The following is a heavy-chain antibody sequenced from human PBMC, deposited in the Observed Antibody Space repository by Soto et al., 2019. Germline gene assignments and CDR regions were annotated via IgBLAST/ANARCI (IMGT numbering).Heavy chain of an antibody. CDR1: GFTFSSYS. J-gene: IGHJ6*02. V-gene: IGHV3-21*01. Sequence: PGGSLRLSCAASGFTFSSYSMSWVRQAPGKGLEWVSSINSRSSYIYYADSVKGRFTISRDNAKNSLYLQINSLRAEDTGVYYCARDLGRTAAGYYYYDAMDVWGQGTTVTVSS. CDR2: INSRSSYI. D-gene: IGHD2-2*01. CDR3: ARDLGRTAAGYYYYDAMDV.